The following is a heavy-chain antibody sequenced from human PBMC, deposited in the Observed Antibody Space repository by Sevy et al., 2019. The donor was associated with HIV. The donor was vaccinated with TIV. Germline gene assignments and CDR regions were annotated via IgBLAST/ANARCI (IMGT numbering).Heavy chain of an antibody. J-gene: IGHJ4*02. V-gene: IGHV3-15*07. CDR2: IKSKTDGGPT. D-gene: IGHD3-22*01. CDR1: GFTFSNAW. Sequence: GGSLRLSCAASGFTFSNAWMNWVRQAPGKGLEWVGRIKSKTDGGPTDYAAHVKGRFTISRDDSKNTLYLQMNSLKTEDTAVYYCTTPRGYYDSSGYLLYYFDYWGQGTLVTVSS. CDR3: TTPRGYYDSSGYLLYYFDY.